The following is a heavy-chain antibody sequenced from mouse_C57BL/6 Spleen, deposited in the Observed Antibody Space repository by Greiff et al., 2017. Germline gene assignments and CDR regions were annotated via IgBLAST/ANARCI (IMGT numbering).Heavy chain of an antibody. CDR1: GYAFSSYW. Sequence: VQLQQSGAELVKPGASVKISCKASGYAFSSYWMNWVKQRPGKGLEWIGQNYPGDGDTNYNGKFKGKATLTADKSSSTAYMQLSSLTSEDSAVYFCARSYYYGSYAMDYWGQGTSVTVSS. J-gene: IGHJ4*01. D-gene: IGHD1-1*01. V-gene: IGHV1-80*01. CDR2: NYPGDGDT. CDR3: ARSYYYGSYAMDY.